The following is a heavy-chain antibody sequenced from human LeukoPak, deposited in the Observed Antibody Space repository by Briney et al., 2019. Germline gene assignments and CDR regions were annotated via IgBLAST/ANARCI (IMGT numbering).Heavy chain of an antibody. CDR3: ARVVGCSSTSCYVWSDP. D-gene: IGHD2-2*01. CDR1: GGTFSSYA. Sequence: ASVKVSCKASGGTFSSYAISWVRQAPGQGLEWMGGIIPIFGTANYAQKFQGRVTITADESTSTAYMELSSLRSEDTAVYYCARVVGCSSTSCYVWSDPWGQGTLVTVSS. V-gene: IGHV1-69*01. J-gene: IGHJ5*02. CDR2: IIPIFGTA.